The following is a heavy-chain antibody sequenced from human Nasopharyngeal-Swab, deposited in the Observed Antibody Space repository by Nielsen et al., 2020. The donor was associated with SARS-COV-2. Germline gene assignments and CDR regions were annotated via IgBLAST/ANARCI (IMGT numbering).Heavy chain of an antibody. V-gene: IGHV3-30*02. Sequence: GESLKISCQASGFSVTSHGMHWVRQAPGKGLEWVAVIRYDGTNKFYADSVKGRFTISRDNSKNTLYLQMNSLRAEDTAMYYCHLSSGYDGYINYWGQGTLVTVSS. CDR1: GFSVTSHG. D-gene: IGHD3-22*01. J-gene: IGHJ4*02. CDR2: IRYDGTNK. CDR3: HLSSGYDGYINY.